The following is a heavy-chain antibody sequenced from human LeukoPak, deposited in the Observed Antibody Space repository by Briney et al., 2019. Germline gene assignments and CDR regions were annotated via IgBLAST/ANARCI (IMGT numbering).Heavy chain of an antibody. CDR1: GGSFSGYY. CDR3: ARGLPSSSWYPYYYYMDV. D-gene: IGHD6-13*01. CDR2: INHSGSN. V-gene: IGHV4-34*01. Sequence: SETLSLTCAVYGGSFSGYYWLWIRQPPGKGLEWIGEINHSGSNNYNPSLTSRVTISVDTSKNQFSLQLSSVTAADTAVYYCARGLPSSSWYPYYYYMDVWGKGTTVTVSS. J-gene: IGHJ6*03.